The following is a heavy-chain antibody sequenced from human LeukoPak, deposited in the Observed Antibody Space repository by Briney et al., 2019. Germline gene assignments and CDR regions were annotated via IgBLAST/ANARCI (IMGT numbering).Heavy chain of an antibody. V-gene: IGHV4-4*02. Sequence: SETLSLTCAVSGYSISSGYWWSWVRRPPGKGLEWIGEVHHTGRTNYNPSLKSQVTISVDKSKNQFSLKLTSVTAADTAVYYCARNGDYSADSWGQGTLLTVSS. CDR1: GYSISSGYW. J-gene: IGHJ4*02. D-gene: IGHD4-17*01. CDR2: VHHTGRT. CDR3: ARNGDYSADS.